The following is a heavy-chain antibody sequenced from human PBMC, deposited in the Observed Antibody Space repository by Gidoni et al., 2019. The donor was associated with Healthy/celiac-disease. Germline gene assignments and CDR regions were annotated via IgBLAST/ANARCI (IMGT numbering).Heavy chain of an antibody. V-gene: IGHV3-15*01. CDR1: GFTFSNAW. Sequence: EVQLVESGGGLVKPGGSLRLSCAASGFTFSNAWMSWVRQAPGKGLEWVGRIKSKTDGGTTDYAAPVKGRFTISRDDSKNTLYLQMNSLKTEDTAVYYCTPPATYGDSEPWGQGTLVTVSS. CDR3: TPPATYGDSEP. J-gene: IGHJ5*02. D-gene: IGHD4-17*01. CDR2: IKSKTDGGTT.